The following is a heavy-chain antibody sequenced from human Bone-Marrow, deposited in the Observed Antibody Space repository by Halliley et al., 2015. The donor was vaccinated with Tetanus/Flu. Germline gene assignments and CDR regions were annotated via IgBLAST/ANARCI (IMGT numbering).Heavy chain of an antibody. D-gene: IGHD4-4*01. CDR2: IRGVASGT. Sequence: WVSTIRGVASGTYYADSVAGRFTISRDNSKNPVYLQVNSLRAEDTAVYYCAKSQYYRNKGYFDYWGQGTLVTVSS. J-gene: IGHJ4*02. CDR3: AKSQYYRNKGYFDY. V-gene: IGHV3-23*01.